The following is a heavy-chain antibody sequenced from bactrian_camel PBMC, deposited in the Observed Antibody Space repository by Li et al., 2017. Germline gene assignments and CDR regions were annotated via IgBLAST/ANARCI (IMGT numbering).Heavy chain of an antibody. CDR3: TTGRLYTGSYYVRSY. V-gene: IGHV3S28*01. CDR1: GFTLANYH. D-gene: IGHD1*01. CDR2: INTAGSRT. J-gene: IGHJ4*01. Sequence: QLVESGGGLVQPGGSLRLSCAASASGFTLANYHMNWVRQAPGKGLEWVSAINTAGSRTYYADSVKGRFTISRDNAENTLFLQMNSLNTEDTAVYYCTTGRLYTGSYYVRSYWGQGTQVTVS.